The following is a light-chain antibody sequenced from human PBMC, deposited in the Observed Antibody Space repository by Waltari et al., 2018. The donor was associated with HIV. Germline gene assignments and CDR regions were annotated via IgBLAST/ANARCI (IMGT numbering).Light chain of an antibody. J-gene: IGLJ3*02. CDR2: RND. CDR3: STWDNSLSHWV. Sequence: QSVVTQPHSASGTPGQNISISCSADISNLGGNFVYWYQQRPGTAPRLLIYRNDQRPSGVPDRFSGSKSATSASLAISGLRSEDEGDYHCSTWDNSLSHWVFGGGTKVTVL. CDR1: ISNLGGNF. V-gene: IGLV1-47*01.